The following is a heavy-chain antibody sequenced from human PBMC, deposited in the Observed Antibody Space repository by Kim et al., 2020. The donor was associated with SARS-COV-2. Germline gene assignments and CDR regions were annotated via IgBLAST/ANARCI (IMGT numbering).Heavy chain of an antibody. V-gene: IGHV1-18*01. Sequence: ASVKVSCKASGYTFTSYGISWVRQAPGQGLEWMGWISAYNGNTNYAQKLQGRVTMTTDTSTSTAYMELRSLRSDDTAVYYCARGSYYDFWSGYYSSDAFDIWGQGTMVTVSS. J-gene: IGHJ3*02. D-gene: IGHD3-3*01. CDR2: ISAYNGNT. CDR1: GYTFTSYG. CDR3: ARGSYYDFWSGYYSSDAFDI.